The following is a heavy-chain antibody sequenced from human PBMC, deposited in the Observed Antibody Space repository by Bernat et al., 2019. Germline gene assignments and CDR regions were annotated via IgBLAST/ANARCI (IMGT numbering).Heavy chain of an antibody. J-gene: IGHJ4*02. CDR2: IGPYNGNT. CDR1: GYTLTSYG. V-gene: IGHV1-18*01. D-gene: IGHD3-10*01. Sequence: QVQLVQSGAEVKKPGASVKVSCKASGYTLTSYGISWVRQAPGQGLEWMGWIGPYNGNTEYAQKFQGRLTVTTDTSTSTVYMELRSLRSDDTAVYYCSRDRFVGSGITPFDYWGQGTLLTVSS. CDR3: SRDRFVGSGITPFDY.